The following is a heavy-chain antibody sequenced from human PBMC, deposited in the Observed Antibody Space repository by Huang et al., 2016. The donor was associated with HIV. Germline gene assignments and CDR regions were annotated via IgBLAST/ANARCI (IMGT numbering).Heavy chain of an antibody. CDR1: GFSISSYW. Sequence: EVQLVESGGGLVQPGGSLRLSCAASGFSISSYWMHWVRQAPGKGLGGVSRINRGVRSTRYADSVQGRFTISRDNAKNTLYLQMNSLRAEDTAVYYCARDPRIQSWLNFFDYWGQGTLVSVSS. V-gene: IGHV3-74*01. CDR3: ARDPRIQSWLNFFDY. J-gene: IGHJ4*02. CDR2: INRGVRST. D-gene: IGHD3-22*01.